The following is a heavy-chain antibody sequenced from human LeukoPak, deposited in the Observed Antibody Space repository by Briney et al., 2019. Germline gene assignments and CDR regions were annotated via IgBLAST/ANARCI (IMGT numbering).Heavy chain of an antibody. V-gene: IGHV3-7*01. CDR1: GFTFSSYW. CDR3: ARDLGSSWYFAFDY. Sequence: GGSLRLSCAASGFTFSSYWMSWVRQAPGKGLEWVAKINQDGSEKYYVDSVKGRFTISRDNAKNSLYLQMNSLRAEDTAVYYCARDLGSSWYFAFDYWGQGTLVTVSS. CDR2: INQDGSEK. J-gene: IGHJ4*02. D-gene: IGHD6-13*01.